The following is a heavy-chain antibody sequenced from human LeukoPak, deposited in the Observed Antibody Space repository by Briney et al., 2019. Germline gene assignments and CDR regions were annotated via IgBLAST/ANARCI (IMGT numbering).Heavy chain of an antibody. CDR2: ISSSGSTV. CDR1: GFTFSDYY. J-gene: IGHJ4*02. V-gene: IGHV3-11*04. Sequence: GGSLRLSCAASGFTFSDYYMSWIRRAPGKGLEWVSYISSSGSTVYYADSVKGRFTISRDNAKNSLYLQMNSLRAEDTAVYYCARSYSSGRYYFDYWGQGTLVTVSS. CDR3: ARSYSSGRYYFDY. D-gene: IGHD6-19*01.